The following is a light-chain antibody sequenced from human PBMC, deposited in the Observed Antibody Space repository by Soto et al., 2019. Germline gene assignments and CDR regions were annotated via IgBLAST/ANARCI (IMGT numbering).Light chain of an antibody. J-gene: IGKJ4*01. CDR1: QSLSSF. Sequence: EIVLTQSPATLSLSPGERATLFCRASQSLSSFLAWFQQKPGQAPRLLIYDTSNRATGIPARFSGSGSGTDFTPTISSLEPEDFAVYFCQQRANWPLTFGGGTKVEIK. V-gene: IGKV3-11*01. CDR3: QQRANWPLT. CDR2: DTS.